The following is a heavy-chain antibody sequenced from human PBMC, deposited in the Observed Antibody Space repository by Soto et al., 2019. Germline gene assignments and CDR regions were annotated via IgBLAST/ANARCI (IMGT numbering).Heavy chain of an antibody. J-gene: IGHJ6*02. D-gene: IGHD3-10*01. V-gene: IGHV3-23*01. Sequence: PGGSLRLSCAASGFTFSSYAMSWVRQAPGKGLEWVSAISGSGGSTYYADSVKGRFTISRDNSKNTLYLQMNSLRAEDTAVYYCATGRGVNFYYGMDVRGQGTTVTVSS. CDR1: GFTFSSYA. CDR2: ISGSGGST. CDR3: ATGRGVNFYYGMDV.